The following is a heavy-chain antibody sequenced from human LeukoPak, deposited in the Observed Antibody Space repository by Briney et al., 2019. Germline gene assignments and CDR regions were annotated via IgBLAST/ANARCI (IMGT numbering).Heavy chain of an antibody. Sequence: PGGSLRLSCAASGFTFNSYAIHWVRQAPGKGLEWVGRIKSKTDGGTTDYAAPVKGRFTISRDHSKTTLYLQMNSLKTEDTAVYYCTTDGQYTAFDIWGQGTMVTVSS. CDR2: IKSKTDGGTT. CDR3: TTDGQYTAFDI. J-gene: IGHJ3*02. D-gene: IGHD1-1*01. V-gene: IGHV3-15*01. CDR1: GFTFNSYA.